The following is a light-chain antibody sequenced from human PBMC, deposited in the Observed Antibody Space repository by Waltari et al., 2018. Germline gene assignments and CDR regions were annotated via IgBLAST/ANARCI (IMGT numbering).Light chain of an antibody. J-gene: IGKJ5*01. V-gene: IGKV1-39*01. CDR3: QQYGRLPIT. Sequence: DIQMTQSPSSLSTSVGDRVTITCRASQSISNYLNWYQQKPGKAPKLLIYAASTLQSGVPSRFSGSGSGTDFTLTISSLQPGDLGIYYCQQYGRLPITFGQGTRLEIK. CDR1: QSISNY. CDR2: AAS.